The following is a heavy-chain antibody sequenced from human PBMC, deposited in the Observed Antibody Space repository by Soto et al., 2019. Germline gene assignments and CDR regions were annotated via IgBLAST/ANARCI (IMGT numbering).Heavy chain of an antibody. Sequence: AGGSLRLSCAASGFTFSSYAMNWVRQAPGKGLEWVSAISGTGYNTYYADSLKGRFTISRDNSKSTLSLQMNSLRAEDTAVYYCARDRQFSHPRGGMDVWGQGTTVTVSS. V-gene: IGHV3-23*01. D-gene: IGHD3-10*01. CDR3: ARDRQFSHPRGGMDV. CDR2: ISGTGYNT. CDR1: GFTFSSYA. J-gene: IGHJ6*02.